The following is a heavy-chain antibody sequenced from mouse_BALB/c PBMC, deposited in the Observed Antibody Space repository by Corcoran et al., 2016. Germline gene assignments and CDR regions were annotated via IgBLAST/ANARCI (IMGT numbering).Heavy chain of an antibody. Sequence: QVQLQQSGPELVKPGASVKISCKASGYSFTSYYIHWVKQRPGQGLEWIGWIFPGSGNTKYNEKFKGKATLTADTSSSTAYMQLSSLTSEDSAVYFCARAGWEGGYYYAMDYWGQGTSVTVSS. CDR3: ARAGWEGGYYYAMDY. J-gene: IGHJ4*01. D-gene: IGHD3-1*01. CDR2: IFPGSGNT. V-gene: IGHV1-66*01. CDR1: GYSFTSYY.